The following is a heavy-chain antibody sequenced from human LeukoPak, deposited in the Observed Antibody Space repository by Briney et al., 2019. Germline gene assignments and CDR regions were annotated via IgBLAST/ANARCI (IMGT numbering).Heavy chain of an antibody. CDR1: GFTFSSYS. D-gene: IGHD2-2*01. V-gene: IGHV3-48*01. CDR3: ALYCSSTSCYRNTGDYYYYMDV. CDR2: ISSSSSTI. Sequence: GGSLRLSCAASGFTFSSYSMNWVRQAPGKGLEWVSYISSSSSTIYYADSVKGRFTISRDNAKNSLYLQMNSLRAEDTAVYYCALYCSSTSCYRNTGDYYYYMDVWGKGTTVTVSS. J-gene: IGHJ6*03.